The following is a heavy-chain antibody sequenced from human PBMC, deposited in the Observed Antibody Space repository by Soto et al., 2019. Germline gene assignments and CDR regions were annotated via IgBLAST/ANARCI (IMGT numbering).Heavy chain of an antibody. CDR3: ARDIRGTTGTFDY. J-gene: IGHJ4*02. CDR2: INAGNGNT. CDR1: GYTFTSYA. V-gene: IGHV1-3*01. D-gene: IGHD1-1*01. Sequence: ASVKVSCKASGYTFTSYAMHWVRQAPGQRLEWMGWINAGNGNTKYSQKFQGRVTITRDTSASTAYMELSSLRSEDTAVYYCARDIRGTTGTFDYWGQGTLVTVSS.